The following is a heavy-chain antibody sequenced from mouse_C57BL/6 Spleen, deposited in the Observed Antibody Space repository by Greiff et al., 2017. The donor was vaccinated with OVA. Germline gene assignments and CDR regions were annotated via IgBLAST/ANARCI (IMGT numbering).Heavy chain of an antibody. V-gene: IGHV1-80*01. Sequence: QVQLQQSGAELVKPGASVKISCKASGYAFSSYWMNWVKQRPGKGLEWIGQIYPGDGDTNYNGKFKGKATLTADKSSSTAYMQLSSLTSEDSAVYFCARGRLRPHAMDYWGQGTSVTVSS. D-gene: IGHD2-4*01. CDR2: IYPGDGDT. CDR1: GYAFSSYW. CDR3: ARGRLRPHAMDY. J-gene: IGHJ4*01.